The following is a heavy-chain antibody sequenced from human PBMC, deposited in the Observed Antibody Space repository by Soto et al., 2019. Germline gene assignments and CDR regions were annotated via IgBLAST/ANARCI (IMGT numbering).Heavy chain of an antibody. Sequence: QVQLVQSGAEVKKPGASVKVSCKASGYTFTSYYMHWVRQAPGQGLEWMGIINPSGGSTSYAQKFQGRVTMTRDTSTSTVYMELSSLRSEDTVVYYCARAPSIAARRYYYYYMYVWGKGTTVTVSS. CDR3: ARAPSIAARRYYYYYMYV. J-gene: IGHJ6*03. CDR2: INPSGGST. CDR1: GYTFTSYY. D-gene: IGHD6-6*01. V-gene: IGHV1-46*03.